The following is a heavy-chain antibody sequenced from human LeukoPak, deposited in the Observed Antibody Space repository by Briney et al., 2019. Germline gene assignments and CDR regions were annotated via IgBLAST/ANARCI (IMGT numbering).Heavy chain of an antibody. CDR2: INLSGGST. CDR3: ARGSRPVYKLLTGKRYFDY. CDR1: GYTFTTYY. V-gene: IGHV1-46*01. D-gene: IGHD3-9*01. J-gene: IGHJ4*02. Sequence: ASVTVSCKASGYTFTTYYVHWVRQAPGQGLEWMGIINLSGGSTTYAQTFRGRLTRTGDMSTSTGYMELSSLRSEDTAVYYCARGSRPVYKLLTGKRYFDYWGQGTLLTVSS.